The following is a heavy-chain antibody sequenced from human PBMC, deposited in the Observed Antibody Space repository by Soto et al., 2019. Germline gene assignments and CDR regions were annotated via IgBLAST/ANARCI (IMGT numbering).Heavy chain of an antibody. CDR1: GFTFSNYA. D-gene: IGHD4-17*01. V-gene: IGHV3-23*01. Sequence: GVSLRLSFAASGFTFSNYAMSWFRQAPGKGLEWVSAISTSGGTIYYADSVKGRFTISRDNSKDTLFLQMNSLTAEDTAVYFCAKRVVRTSGDLYYFDYWGQGALVTVSS. J-gene: IGHJ4*02. CDR3: AKRVVRTSGDLYYFDY. CDR2: ISTSGGTI.